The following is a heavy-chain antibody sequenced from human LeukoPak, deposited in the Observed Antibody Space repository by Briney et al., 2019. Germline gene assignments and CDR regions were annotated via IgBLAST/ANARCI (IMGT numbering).Heavy chain of an antibody. V-gene: IGHV3-20*04. CDR1: GFTFDDYG. Sequence: PGGSLRLSCAASGFTFDDYGMSWVRQAPGKGLEWVAGINWNGGSTGYADSVKGRFTISRHNPKTSLYLQMNSLRAEDTALYYCARYCTNGVCYQDYWGQGTLVTVSS. D-gene: IGHD2-8*01. CDR3: ARYCTNGVCYQDY. J-gene: IGHJ4*02. CDR2: INWNGGST.